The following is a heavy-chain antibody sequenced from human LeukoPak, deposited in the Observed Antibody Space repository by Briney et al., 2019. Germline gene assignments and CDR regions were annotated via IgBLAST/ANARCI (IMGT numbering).Heavy chain of an antibody. V-gene: IGHV4-39*07. D-gene: IGHD2-15*01. J-gene: IGHJ4*02. CDR3: ARDGGGGTATFAY. CDR1: GGSISSTTYY. Sequence: PSETLSLTCTVSGGSISSTTYYWGWIRQPPGKGLEWIGSVYYRGNTYYNPSLKSRVTISADTSKNQFSLNLTSVTAADTAVYYCARDGGGGTATFAYWGQGTLVTVSS. CDR2: VYYRGNT.